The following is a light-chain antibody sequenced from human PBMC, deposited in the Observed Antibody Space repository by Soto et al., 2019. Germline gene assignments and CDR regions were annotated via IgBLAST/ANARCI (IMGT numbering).Light chain of an antibody. Sequence: QSVLTQPASVSGSPGQSITISCTGTSSDVGGYNDVSWYQQHPGKAPKLMIYDVSNRPSGVSNRFSGSKSGNTASLTISGLQAEDEAAYYCSSYTSSSFYVFGTGTKLTV. V-gene: IGLV2-14*01. CDR2: DVS. J-gene: IGLJ1*01. CDR1: SSDVGGYND. CDR3: SSYTSSSFYV.